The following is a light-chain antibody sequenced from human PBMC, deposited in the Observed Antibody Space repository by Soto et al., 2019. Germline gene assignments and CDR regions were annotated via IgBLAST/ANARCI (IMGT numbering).Light chain of an antibody. J-gene: IGKJ5*01. Sequence: EIVLTQSPATLSLSPGERATLSCRASQSVDKYLAWYQQKPGQAPRLLIYDASTRATGNPARFSGSGSGTDFTLTIGSLEPEDFAVYYCQQRSNWITFGQGTRLEIK. V-gene: IGKV3-11*01. CDR3: QQRSNWIT. CDR2: DAS. CDR1: QSVDKY.